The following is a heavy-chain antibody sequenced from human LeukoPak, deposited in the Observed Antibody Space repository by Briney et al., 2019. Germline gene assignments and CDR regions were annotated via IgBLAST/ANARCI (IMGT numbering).Heavy chain of an antibody. Sequence: PGGSLRLSCAASGFTFSSYGMSWVRQAPGKGLEWVSFISGSGGHTYYADSVKGRFTISRDNSKNTLYLHMNSSRAEDTAVYYCARHLNRVFWGQGTLVTVSS. D-gene: IGHD5/OR15-5a*01. CDR2: ISGSGGHT. V-gene: IGHV3-23*01. CDR1: GFTFSSYG. J-gene: IGHJ4*02. CDR3: ARHLNRVF.